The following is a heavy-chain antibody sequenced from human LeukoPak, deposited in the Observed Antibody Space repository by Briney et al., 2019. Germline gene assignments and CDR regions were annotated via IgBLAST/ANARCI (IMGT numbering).Heavy chain of an antibody. J-gene: IGHJ6*02. D-gene: IGHD6-19*01. CDR2: IIPILGIA. CDR1: GGTFSSYA. CDR3: ARVETAEQSSDYYGMDV. V-gene: IGHV1-69*04. Sequence: SVKVSCKASGGTFSSYAISWVRQAPGQELEWMGRIIPILGIANYAQKFQGRVTITADKSTSTAYMELSSLRSEDTAVYYCARVETAEQSSDYYGMDVWGQGTTVTVSS.